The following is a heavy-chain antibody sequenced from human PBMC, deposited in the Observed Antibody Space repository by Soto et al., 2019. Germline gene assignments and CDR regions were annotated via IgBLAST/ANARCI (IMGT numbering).Heavy chain of an antibody. CDR3: VREIEFKNYYFYYYGMDV. Sequence: QVQLVESGGGVVQPGRSLRLSCAASGFTFSSYAMHWVRQAPGKGLEWVAVISYDGSNKYYADSVKGRFTISRDNSKNTLYLQMNSLRAEDTAVYYCVREIEFKNYYFYYYGMDVWGQGTTVTVSS. CDR1: GFTFSSYA. J-gene: IGHJ6*02. D-gene: IGHD1-7*01. V-gene: IGHV3-30-3*01. CDR2: ISYDGSNK.